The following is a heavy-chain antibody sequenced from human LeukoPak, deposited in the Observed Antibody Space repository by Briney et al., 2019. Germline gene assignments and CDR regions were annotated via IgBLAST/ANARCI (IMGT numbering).Heavy chain of an antibody. V-gene: IGHV3-23*01. CDR3: ARSDCNSIHCYVRDY. Sequence: PGGSLRLSCAASGFTFSSHAMSGVRRAPGKGLERVSLISGSGDTTSYADPVKGRFTISRDNSKNTLFLQMNSLRAEDTAVYFCARSDCNSIHCYVRDYWGQGTLVTVSS. CDR1: GFTFSSHA. J-gene: IGHJ4*02. CDR2: ISGSGDTT. D-gene: IGHD2/OR15-2a*01.